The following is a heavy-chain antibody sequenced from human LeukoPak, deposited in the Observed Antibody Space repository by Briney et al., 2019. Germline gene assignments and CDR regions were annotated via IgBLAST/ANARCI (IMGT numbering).Heavy chain of an antibody. V-gene: IGHV4-30-2*01. CDR2: IYHSGST. CDR1: GGSTSSGGYS. Sequence: PSETLSLTCAVSGGSTSSGGYSWSWIRQPPGKGLEWIGYIYHSGSTYYNPSLKSRVTISVDRSKNQFSLKLSSVTAADTAVYYCARGGRWFDPWGQGTLVTVSS. CDR3: ARGGRWFDP. J-gene: IGHJ5*02.